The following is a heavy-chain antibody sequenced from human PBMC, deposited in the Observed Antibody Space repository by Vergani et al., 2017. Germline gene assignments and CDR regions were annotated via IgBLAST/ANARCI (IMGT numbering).Heavy chain of an antibody. Sequence: EVQLLESGGGLVQPGGSLRLSCAASGFTFSSYAMSWVRQAPGKGLEWVGRIKSKTDGGTTDYAAPVKGRFTISRDDSKNTLYLQMNSLKTEDTAVYYCTTGIAAAGTSYWGQGTLVTVSS. J-gene: IGHJ4*02. V-gene: IGHV3-15*01. CDR2: IKSKTDGGTT. CDR3: TTGIAAAGTSY. D-gene: IGHD6-13*01. CDR1: GFTFSSYA.